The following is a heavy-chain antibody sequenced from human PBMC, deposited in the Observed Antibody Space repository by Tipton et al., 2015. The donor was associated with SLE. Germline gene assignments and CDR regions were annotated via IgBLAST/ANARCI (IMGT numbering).Heavy chain of an antibody. CDR3: ADSGAFGMDF. CDR2: SNHSGST. Sequence: GLVKPSETLSLTGTVYGGSFSSYFWSWIRQPPGKGLAWIGESNHSGSTNYNPSLKSRVTISLDTSKNQFSLKLSSVTAADTAVYCCADSGAFGMDFWGQGTTVTVSS. V-gene: IGHV4-34*01. J-gene: IGHJ6*02. D-gene: IGHD1-26*01. CDR1: GGSFSSYF.